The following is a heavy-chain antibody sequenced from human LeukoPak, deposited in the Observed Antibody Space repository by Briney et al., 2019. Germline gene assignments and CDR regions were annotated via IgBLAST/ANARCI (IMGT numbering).Heavy chain of an antibody. CDR3: ARLEKEAYCSGSSCFEVPNYFDY. J-gene: IGHJ4*02. D-gene: IGHD2-2*01. CDR1: GGSISSTSHY. CDR2: IYYDGYT. V-gene: IGHV4-39*01. Sequence: SETLSLTCIVSGGSISSTSHYWGWIRQSPGKGLEWIGSIYYDGYTYYNPSHKSRATISVDTSRRQFSLKLSSVTAADTAVYYCARLEKEAYCSGSSCFEVPNYFDYWGQGTLVTVSS.